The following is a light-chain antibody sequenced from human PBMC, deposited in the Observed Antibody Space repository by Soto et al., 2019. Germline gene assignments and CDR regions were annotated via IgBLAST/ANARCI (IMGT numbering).Light chain of an antibody. CDR3: QQYNSLWT. Sequence: DIQMTQSPSTLSASVGDRVTITCRASQSISSWLAWYQQKPGKAPKLLIYKASSLESGVPSRFSGSGSGTEFTLTISSLQPDDFATYYCQQYNSLWTFGQGTKVERK. CDR1: QSISSW. V-gene: IGKV1-5*03. J-gene: IGKJ1*01. CDR2: KAS.